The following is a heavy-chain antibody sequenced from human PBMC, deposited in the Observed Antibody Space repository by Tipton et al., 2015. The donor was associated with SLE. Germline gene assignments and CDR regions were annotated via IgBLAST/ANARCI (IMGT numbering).Heavy chain of an antibody. CDR1: GGSISSYY. J-gene: IGHJ4*02. Sequence: TLSLTCTVSGGSISSYYWSWIRQPPGKGLEWIGYIYYSGSTNYNPSLKSRVTISVDTSKNQFSLKLSSVTAADTAVYYWARVRLGIWDYWGQGTLVTVSS. CDR2: IYYSGST. V-gene: IGHV4-59*01. D-gene: IGHD7-27*01. CDR3: ARVRLGIWDY.